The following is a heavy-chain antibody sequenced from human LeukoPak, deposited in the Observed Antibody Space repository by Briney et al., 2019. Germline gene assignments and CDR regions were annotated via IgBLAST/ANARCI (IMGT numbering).Heavy chain of an antibody. CDR2: ISSNGGST. V-gene: IGHV3-64*01. CDR1: GFTFSSYA. J-gene: IGHJ3*02. Sequence: HPGGSLRLSCAASGFTFSSYAMHWVRQAPGKGLEYVSAISSNGGSTYYANSVKGRFTISRDNSKNTLYLQMGSLRAEDMAAYYCARGRSSGWYRAFDIWGQGTMVTVSS. D-gene: IGHD6-19*01. CDR3: ARGRSSGWYRAFDI.